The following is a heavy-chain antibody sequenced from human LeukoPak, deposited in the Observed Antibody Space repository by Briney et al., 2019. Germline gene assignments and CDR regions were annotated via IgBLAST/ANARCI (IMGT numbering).Heavy chain of an antibody. CDR1: GGSISSGGYS. Sequence: SETLSLTCAVSGGSISSGGYSWSWIRQPPGKGLEWIGYIYYSGSTNYNPSLKSRVTISVDTSKNQFSLKLSSVAAADTAVYYCARDFRSSFDPWGQGTLVTVSS. CDR3: ARDFRSSFDP. D-gene: IGHD6-6*01. V-gene: IGHV4-61*08. J-gene: IGHJ5*02. CDR2: IYYSGST.